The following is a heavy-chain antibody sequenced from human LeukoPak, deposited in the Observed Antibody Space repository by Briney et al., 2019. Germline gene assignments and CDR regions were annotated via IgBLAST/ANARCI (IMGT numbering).Heavy chain of an antibody. CDR1: GYSFTSYW. V-gene: IGHV5-51*01. J-gene: IGHJ4*02. D-gene: IGHD5-12*01. Sequence: GESLKSSCKGSGYSFTSYWIGWVRQMPEKGLEWMGIIYPGDSGTRYSPSFQGQVTISADKSISTAYLQWSSLKAPDTAMYYCALHYSGYDSIDYWGQGTLVTVSS. CDR2: IYPGDSGT. CDR3: ALHYSGYDSIDY.